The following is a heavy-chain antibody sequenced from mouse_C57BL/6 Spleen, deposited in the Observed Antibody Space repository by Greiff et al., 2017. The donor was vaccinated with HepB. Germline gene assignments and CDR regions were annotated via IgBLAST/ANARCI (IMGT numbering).Heavy chain of an antibody. Sequence: QVQLQQSGPELVKPGASAKISCKASGYAFSSSWMNWVKQRPGKGLEWIGRIYPGDGDTNYNGKFKGKATLTADKSSSTAYMQLSSLTSEDSAVYFCARGGDGSYYFDYWGQGTTLTVSS. D-gene: IGHD1-1*01. CDR2: IYPGDGDT. CDR3: ARGGDGSYYFDY. V-gene: IGHV1-82*01. CDR1: GYAFSSSW. J-gene: IGHJ2*01.